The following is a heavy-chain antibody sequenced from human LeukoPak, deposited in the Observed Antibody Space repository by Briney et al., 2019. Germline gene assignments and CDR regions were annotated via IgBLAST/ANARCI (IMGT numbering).Heavy chain of an antibody. CDR3: ATSYGSGSYYDHYYYGMDV. D-gene: IGHD3-10*01. J-gene: IGHJ6*02. Sequence: GGSLRLSCAASTFTFSDYSMNWVRQAPGKGLEWVSSISSSSTNIYYADSVRGRFTISRDNAEKSLYLQMNSLRAEDTAVYYCATSYGSGSYYDHYYYGMDVWGQGTTVTVSS. V-gene: IGHV3-21*01. CDR1: TFTFSDYS. CDR2: ISSSSTNI.